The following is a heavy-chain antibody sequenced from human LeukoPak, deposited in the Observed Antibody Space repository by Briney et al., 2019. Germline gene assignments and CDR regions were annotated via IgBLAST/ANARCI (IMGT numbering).Heavy chain of an antibody. CDR2: IWPDGSYK. CDR3: ARAVGPFDY. D-gene: IGHD3-16*01. Sequence: PGGSLRLSCTASGFTVSNNYMAWVRQAPGKGLEWVAAIWPDGSYKYYADSVKGRFTISRDNSKNTVYLQMNTLRDEDTAVYYCARAVGPFDYWGQGTLVTVSS. J-gene: IGHJ4*02. CDR1: GFTVSNNY. V-gene: IGHV3-33*08.